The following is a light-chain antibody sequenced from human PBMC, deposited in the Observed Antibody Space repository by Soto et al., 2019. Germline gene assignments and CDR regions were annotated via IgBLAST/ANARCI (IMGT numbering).Light chain of an antibody. CDR3: QQYNNWTYT. J-gene: IGKJ2*01. V-gene: IGKV3-15*01. CDR1: QSVSSN. CDR2: GAS. Sequence: EIVMTQSPAPLSVSPGERATLSCRASQSVSSNLAWYQQKPGQAPRLLIYGASTRATGIPARFSGSGYGTEFTLTISSLQSEYFAVYSCQQYNNWTYTFGQGTKLEIK.